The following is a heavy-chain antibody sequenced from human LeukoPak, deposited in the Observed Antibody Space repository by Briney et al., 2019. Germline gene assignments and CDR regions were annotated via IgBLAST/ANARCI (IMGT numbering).Heavy chain of an antibody. Sequence: PGESLRLSCAASGFTFSSYWMSWVRQAPGKGLEWVANIKQDGSEKYYVDSLKGRFTISRDNAKNSLYLQMNSLRAEDTAVYYCARECLISSSSDYWGQGTLVTVSS. CDR1: GFTFSSYW. V-gene: IGHV3-7*01. CDR2: IKQDGSEK. CDR3: ARECLISSSSDY. J-gene: IGHJ4*02. D-gene: IGHD6-13*01.